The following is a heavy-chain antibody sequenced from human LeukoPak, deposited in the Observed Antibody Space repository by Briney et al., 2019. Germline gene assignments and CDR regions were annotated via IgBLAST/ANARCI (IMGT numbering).Heavy chain of an antibody. J-gene: IGHJ4*02. D-gene: IGHD6-19*01. V-gene: IGHV1-69*05. CDR3: AREATGYSSGWYQPFDY. Sequence: SVKVSCKASGGTFSSYAISWVRQAPGQGLEWMGGIIPIFGTANYAQKFQGRVTITTGESTSTAYMELSSLRSEDTAVYYCAREATGYSSGWYQPFDYWGQGTLVTVSS. CDR2: IIPIFGTA. CDR1: GGTFSSYA.